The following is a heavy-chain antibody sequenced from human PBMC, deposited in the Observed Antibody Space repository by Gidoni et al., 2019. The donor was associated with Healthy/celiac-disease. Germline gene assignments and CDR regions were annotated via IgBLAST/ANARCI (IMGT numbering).Heavy chain of an antibody. J-gene: IGHJ4*02. CDR1: VGTFSSYT. CDR2: LIPILGIA. V-gene: IGHV1-69*08. Sequence: QVQLVQSGAEVKMPGYSAKVSCKASVGTFSSYTCSWVRQAPGKGLEWMGRLIPILGIANDAQKFQGRVTITADKSTSTAYMEMSSLRSEDTAVYYCARDLPSGHGDYYFDYWGQGTLVTVSS. D-gene: IGHD4-17*01. CDR3: ARDLPSGHGDYYFDY.